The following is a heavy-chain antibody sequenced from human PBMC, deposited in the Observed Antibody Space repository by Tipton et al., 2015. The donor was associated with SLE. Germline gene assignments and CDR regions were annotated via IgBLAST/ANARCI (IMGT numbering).Heavy chain of an antibody. J-gene: IGHJ6*02. CDR3: ARPMTPRVTTYGMDV. CDR2: ISSNGGST. Sequence: SLRLSCAASGFTFSSYAMHWVRQAPGKGLEYVSAISSNGGSTYYANSVKGRFTISRDNSKNTLYLQMGSLRAEDMAVYYCARPMTPRVTTYGMDVWGQGTTVTVSS. D-gene: IGHD4-17*01. V-gene: IGHV3-64*01. CDR1: GFTFSSYA.